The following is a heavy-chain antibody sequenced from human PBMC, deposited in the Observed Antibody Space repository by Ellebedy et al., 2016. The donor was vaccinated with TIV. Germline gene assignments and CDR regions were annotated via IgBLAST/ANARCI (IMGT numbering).Heavy chain of an antibody. V-gene: IGHV3-30*18. CDR2: ISFDGSDK. CDR3: AKGYSYGDY. J-gene: IGHJ4*02. CDR1: GFTFSSYG. Sequence: LSLTCSASGFTFSSYGMHWVRQAPGKGLEWVAVISFDGSDKYYADSVKGRFTIYRDNSKNTLYLQLNSLRAEDTAVYYCAKGYSYGDYWGQGTLVTVSS. D-gene: IGHD5-18*01.